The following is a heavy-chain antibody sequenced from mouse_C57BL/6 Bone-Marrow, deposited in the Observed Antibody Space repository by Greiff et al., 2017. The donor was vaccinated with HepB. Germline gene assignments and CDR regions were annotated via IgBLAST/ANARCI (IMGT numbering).Heavy chain of an antibody. J-gene: IGHJ2*01. Sequence: EVKVEESGGGLVKPGGSLKLSCAASGFTFSDYGMHWVRQAPEKGLEWVAYISSGSSTIYYADTVKGRFTISRDNAKNTLFLQMTSLRSEDTAMYYCARGYYLYYFDYWGQGTTLTVSS. CDR2: ISSGSSTI. CDR3: ARGYYLYYFDY. V-gene: IGHV5-17*01. D-gene: IGHD2-3*01. CDR1: GFTFSDYG.